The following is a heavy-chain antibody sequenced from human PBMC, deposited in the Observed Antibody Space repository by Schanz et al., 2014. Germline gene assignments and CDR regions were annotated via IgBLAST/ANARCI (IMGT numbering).Heavy chain of an antibody. V-gene: IGHV4-61*02. J-gene: IGHJ5*02. CDR1: GGSVSSGGDY. CDR2: IYTSGSP. CDR3: AREPLSGYNWFDP. Sequence: QVQLQESGPGLVKPSQTLSLTCTVSGGSVSSGGDYWSWIRQHPGKGLEWIGRIYTSGSPNYNPTDKCRITISRDTSKIKFSLKVGSLSAADTAVYYCAREPLSGYNWFDPWGQGSLXTVSS. D-gene: IGHD6-25*01.